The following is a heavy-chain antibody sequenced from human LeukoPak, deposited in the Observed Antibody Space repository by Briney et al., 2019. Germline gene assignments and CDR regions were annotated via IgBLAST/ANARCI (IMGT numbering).Heavy chain of an antibody. CDR1: GFTFSSYS. J-gene: IGHJ4*02. CDR2: ISSSSSYI. D-gene: IGHD1-1*01. CDR3: ARTTSGIFDY. Sequence: GGSLRLSCAASGFTFSSYSMNWVRQAPVKGLEWVSSISSSSSYIYYADSVKGRFTISRDNAKSSLYLQMNSLRAEDTAVYYCARTTSGIFDYWGQGTLVTVSS. V-gene: IGHV3-21*01.